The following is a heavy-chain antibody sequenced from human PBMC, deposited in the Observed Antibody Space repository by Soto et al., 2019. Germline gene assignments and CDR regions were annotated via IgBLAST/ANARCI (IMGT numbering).Heavy chain of an antibody. V-gene: IGHV3-23*01. CDR3: AKRRGAGGHFDY. Sequence: LRLSCAASGFTFSSYAMGWVRQGPGKGLEWVAVVSIGGSTHYADSVRGRFTISRDNSKNTLSLQMNSLTAEDTAVYFCAKRRGAGGHFDYWGQGALVTVYS. CDR1: GFTFSSYA. J-gene: IGHJ4*02. CDR2: VSIGGST. D-gene: IGHD2-15*01.